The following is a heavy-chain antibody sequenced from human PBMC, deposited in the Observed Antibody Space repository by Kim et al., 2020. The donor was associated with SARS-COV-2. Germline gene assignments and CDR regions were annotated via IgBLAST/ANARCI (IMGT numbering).Heavy chain of an antibody. CDR3: ARGGRMERRERLWYFDL. V-gene: IGHV4-59*01. CDR2: IYYSGST. D-gene: IGHD1-1*01. CDR1: GGSISSYY. Sequence: SETLSLTCTVSGGSISSYYWSWIRQPPGKGLEWIGYIYYSGSTNYNPSLKSRVTISVDTSKNQFSLKLSSVTAADTAVYYCARGGRMERRERLWYFDLWGRGTLVTVSS. J-gene: IGHJ2*01.